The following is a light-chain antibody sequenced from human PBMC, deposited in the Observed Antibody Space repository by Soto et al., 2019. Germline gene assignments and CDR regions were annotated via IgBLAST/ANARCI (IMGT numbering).Light chain of an antibody. Sequence: EIVMTQSPATLSVSPGEGDTLSCRARQSVSSNLAWYQQKPGQAPRLLISGASARVTGIPARFSGSGSGTDFTLTVSSLQAEDVAIYYCQQYHNWPITFGGGTTVEIK. V-gene: IGKV3-15*01. CDR1: QSVSSN. CDR3: QQYHNWPIT. CDR2: GAS. J-gene: IGKJ4*01.